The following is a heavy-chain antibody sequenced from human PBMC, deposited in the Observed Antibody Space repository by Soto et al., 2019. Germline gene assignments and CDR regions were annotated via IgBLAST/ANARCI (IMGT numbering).Heavy chain of an antibody. V-gene: IGHV4-30-4*01. J-gene: IGHJ6*02. CDR2: IYYSGST. Sequence: PSETLSLTCTVSGGSISSGDYYWSWIRQPPGKGLEWIGYIYYSGSTYYNPSPKSRVTISVDTSKNQFSLKLSSVTAADTAVYYCARTSLGYGSGSSNMDVWGQGTTVTVSS. D-gene: IGHD3-10*01. CDR1: GGSISSGDYY. CDR3: ARTSLGYGSGSSNMDV.